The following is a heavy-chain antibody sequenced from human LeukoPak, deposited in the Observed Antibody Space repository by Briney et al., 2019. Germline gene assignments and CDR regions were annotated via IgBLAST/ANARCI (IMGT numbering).Heavy chain of an antibody. Sequence: PGGSLRLSCAASGFTFSSYSMNWVRQAPGKGLEWVSSISSSSSYIYYADSVKGRFTISRDNAKNSLYLQMNSLRAEDTAVYYCARAGSYCSSTRCYDTLGYFDLWGRGTLVTVSS. CDR2: ISSSSSYI. V-gene: IGHV3-21*01. CDR1: GFTFSSYS. J-gene: IGHJ2*01. D-gene: IGHD2-2*01. CDR3: ARAGSYCSSTRCYDTLGYFDL.